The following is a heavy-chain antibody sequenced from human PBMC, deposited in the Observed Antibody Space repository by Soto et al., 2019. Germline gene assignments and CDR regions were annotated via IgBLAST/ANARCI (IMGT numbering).Heavy chain of an antibody. CDR1: GFAFSNYD. J-gene: IGHJ4*02. V-gene: IGHV3-23*01. D-gene: IGHD1-1*01. CDR3: VCRSGTSPDY. Sequence: EVQLLESGGGLIQPGGSLRLSCAASGFAFSNYDMGWVRQAPGKGLEWVSTITSGGTTYSADSVRGRLTLSRDNSMNTLYLQMNSLRADDTALYYCVCRSGTSPDYWGQGTLVTVSS. CDR2: ITSGGTT.